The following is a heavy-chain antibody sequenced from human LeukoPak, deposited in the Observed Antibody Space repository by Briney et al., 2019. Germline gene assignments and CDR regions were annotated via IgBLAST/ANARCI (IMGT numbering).Heavy chain of an antibody. D-gene: IGHD3-3*01. V-gene: IGHV4-39*07. Sequence: SETLSLTCTVSGGSISSSSYYWSWIRQPPGEGLEWIGEINHSGSTNYNPSLKSRVTISVDTSKNQFSLKLSSVTAADTAVYYCARGRYDFWSGWRASSYYYYGMDVWGQGTTVTVSS. CDR2: INHSGST. CDR1: GGSISSSSYY. J-gene: IGHJ6*02. CDR3: ARGRYDFWSGWRASSYYYYGMDV.